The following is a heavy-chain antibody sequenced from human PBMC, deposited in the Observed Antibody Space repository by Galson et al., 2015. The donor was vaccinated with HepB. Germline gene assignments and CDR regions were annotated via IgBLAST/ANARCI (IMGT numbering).Heavy chain of an antibody. J-gene: IGHJ4*02. D-gene: IGHD2-2*01. CDR1: GFTFSSYW. V-gene: IGHV3-74*01. Sequence: SLRLSCAASGFTFSSYWMHWVRQAPGKGLVWVSRINSDGSSTSYADSVKGRFTISRDNAKNTLYLQMNSLRAEDTAVYHCARWGAYLTRIDYWGQGTLVTVSS. CDR3: ARWGAYLTRIDY. CDR2: INSDGSST.